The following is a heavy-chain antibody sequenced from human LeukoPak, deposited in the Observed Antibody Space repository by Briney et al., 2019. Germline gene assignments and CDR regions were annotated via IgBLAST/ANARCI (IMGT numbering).Heavy chain of an antibody. J-gene: IGHJ4*02. V-gene: IGHV3-23*01. CDR1: GFTFSDYA. Sequence: PGGSLRLSCVVSGFTFSDYAMSWVRQAPEKGLDWVSVISGSAHKIRYADSVKGRFTISRDNSKNTLYLQMNSLRAEDTAVYYCASESRPYSSGWPYFDYWGQGTLVTVSS. CDR3: ASESRPYSSGWPYFDY. D-gene: IGHD6-19*01. CDR2: ISGSAHKI.